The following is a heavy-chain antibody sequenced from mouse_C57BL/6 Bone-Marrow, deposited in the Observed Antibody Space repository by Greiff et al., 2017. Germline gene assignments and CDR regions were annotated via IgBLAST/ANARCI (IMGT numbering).Heavy chain of an antibody. CDR2: VDPNSGGT. CDR1: GYTFTSYW. D-gene: IGHD2-3*01. CDR3: ARGYDPWFAY. J-gene: IGHJ3*01. Sequence: QVQLQQPGAELVKPGASVKLSCKASGYTFTSYWMHWVKQRPGRGLEWIGMVDPNSGGTKYNEKFKSKATLTVDKPSSTAYMQLSSLTSEDSAVYYCARGYDPWFAYWGQGTLVTVSA. V-gene: IGHV1-72*01.